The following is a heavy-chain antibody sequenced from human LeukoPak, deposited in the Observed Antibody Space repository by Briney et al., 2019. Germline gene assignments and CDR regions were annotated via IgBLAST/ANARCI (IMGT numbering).Heavy chain of an antibody. CDR2: ISSNGGST. CDR1: GFTFSSYA. D-gene: IGHD1-26*01. Sequence: GGSLRLSCSASGFTFSSYAMHWVRQAPGKGLEYVSAISSNGGSTYYADSVKGRFTISRDNSKNTLYLQMNSLRADDTAVYYCARGGRAGWSGSYEDSFDIWGQGTMVTVSS. V-gene: IGHV3-64*04. J-gene: IGHJ3*02. CDR3: ARGGRAGWSGSYEDSFDI.